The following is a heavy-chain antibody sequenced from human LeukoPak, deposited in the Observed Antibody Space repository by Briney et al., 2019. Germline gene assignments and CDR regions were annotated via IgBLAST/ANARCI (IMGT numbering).Heavy chain of an antibody. V-gene: IGHV3-30*02. CDR3: AKDKYYDSSGYPPSDY. D-gene: IGHD3-22*01. Sequence: GGSLRLSCAASEFTFSTYGMHWVRQAPGKGLEWVTFIQYDGSNKYYADSVKGRFTISRDNSKNTLYLQMNSLRAEDTAVYYCAKDKYYDSSGYPPSDYWGQGTLVTVSS. J-gene: IGHJ4*02. CDR2: IQYDGSNK. CDR1: EFTFSTYG.